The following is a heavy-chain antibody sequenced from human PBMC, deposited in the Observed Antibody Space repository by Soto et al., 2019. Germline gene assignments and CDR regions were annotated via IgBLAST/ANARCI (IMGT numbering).Heavy chain of an antibody. J-gene: IGHJ3*02. CDR1: GFTFSSYE. V-gene: IGHV3-48*03. Sequence: GGSLRLSCAASGFTFSSYEMNWVRQAPGKGLEWVSYISSGGTTIYYADSVTGRFTFSTDNAKNSLYLQMNSLSAEDTAVYCCGSEDGTDAFDIWGQGTMVTVSS. CDR3: GSEDGTDAFDI. CDR2: ISSGGTTI.